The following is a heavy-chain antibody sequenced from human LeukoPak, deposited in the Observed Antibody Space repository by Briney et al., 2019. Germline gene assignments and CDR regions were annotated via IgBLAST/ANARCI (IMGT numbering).Heavy chain of an antibody. D-gene: IGHD3-16*02. CDR2: IYYSGST. CDR1: GGSISSSSYY. Sequence: SETLSLTCTVSGGSISSSSYYWGWIRQPPGKGLEWIGYIYYSGSTNYNPSLKSRVTISVDTSKNQFSLKLSSVTAADTAVYYCARSRVDEDVVSAFDIWGQGTMVTVSS. V-gene: IGHV4-61*05. CDR3: ARSRVDEDVVSAFDI. J-gene: IGHJ3*02.